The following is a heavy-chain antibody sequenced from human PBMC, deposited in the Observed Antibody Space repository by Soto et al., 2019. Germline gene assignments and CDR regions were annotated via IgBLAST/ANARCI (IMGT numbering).Heavy chain of an antibody. Sequence: GGSLRLSCAASGFIFSGSPMHWVRQAPGKGLEWVAVLSSDGTHKYYADSVKGRFTISRDNSKNTVSLQMNSLRAEDTAVYYCARDSVYNNDWYFRAPGYWGQGTLVTVSS. CDR2: LSSDGTHK. V-gene: IGHV3-30-3*01. J-gene: IGHJ4*02. CDR3: ARDSVYNNDWYFRAPGY. CDR1: GFIFSGSP. D-gene: IGHD3-9*01.